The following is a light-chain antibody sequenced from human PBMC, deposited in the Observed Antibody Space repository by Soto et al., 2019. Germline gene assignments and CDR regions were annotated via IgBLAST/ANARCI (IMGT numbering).Light chain of an antibody. J-gene: IGKJ5*01. V-gene: IGKV3-11*01. Sequence: EIVLTQSPATLSLSPGERATLSCRASQSVSSYLAWCQQRPGQAPRLLIFDTSNRATDIPARFSGSGSGTDVALTSSGLEPEDFAVYDSQQRTNRPPSTVRQGKRLEIK. CDR2: DTS. CDR1: QSVSSY. CDR3: QQRTNRPPST.